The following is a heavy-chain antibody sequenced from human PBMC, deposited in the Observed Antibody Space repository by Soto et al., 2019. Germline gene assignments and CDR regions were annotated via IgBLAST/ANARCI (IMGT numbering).Heavy chain of an antibody. CDR2: IIPIFGTA. Sequence: SVKVSCKASGGTFSSYAISWVRQAPGQGLEWMGGIIPIFGTANYAQKFQGRVTITADESTSTAYMELSSLRSEDTAVYYCARDLGGSGSLNCFDPWGQGTLVTVSS. D-gene: IGHD3-10*01. CDR3: ARDLGGSGSLNCFDP. CDR1: GGTFSSYA. V-gene: IGHV1-69*13. J-gene: IGHJ5*02.